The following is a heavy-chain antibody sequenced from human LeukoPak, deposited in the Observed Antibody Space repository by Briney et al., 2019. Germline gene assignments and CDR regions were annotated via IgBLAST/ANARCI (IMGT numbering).Heavy chain of an antibody. CDR1: GDSINSLDL. CDR2: MYLSGTT. J-gene: IGHJ4*02. Sequence: SETLSLTCTVSGDSINSLDLWSWVRQPPGKGLEWIGEMYLSGTTHSNPSVKSRVIISIDKSKNQFFLNLSSVTAADTAVYYCAGLVGRYSSGLYYYYFDYWGQGTLVTVSS. V-gene: IGHV4-4*02. D-gene: IGHD3-22*01. CDR3: AGLVGRYSSGLYYYYFDY.